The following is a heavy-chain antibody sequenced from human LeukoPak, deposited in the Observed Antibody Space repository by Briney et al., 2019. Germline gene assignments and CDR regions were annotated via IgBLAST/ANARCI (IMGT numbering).Heavy chain of an antibody. V-gene: IGHV4-30-4*01. D-gene: IGHD2-15*01. Sequence: SETLSLTCTVSGGSISSGDYYWSWIRQPPGKGLESIGYIYHSGSTYYDPSLKSRITISVDTSKNQFSLNLHSVTAADTAVYYCARISCSGGSCLLDFWGQGTLVTVSS. CDR2: IYHSGST. CDR1: GGSISSGDYY. CDR3: ARISCSGGSCLLDF. J-gene: IGHJ4*02.